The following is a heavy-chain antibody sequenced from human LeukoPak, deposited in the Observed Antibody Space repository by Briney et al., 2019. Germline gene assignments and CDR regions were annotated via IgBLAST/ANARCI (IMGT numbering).Heavy chain of an antibody. CDR2: IYPGDSDT. V-gene: IGHV5-51*01. J-gene: IGHJ4*02. Sequence: GESLKISCKGSGYSFTNYWIGWVRQPPGKGLEWMRIIYPGDSDTRYSPSFQGQVTISADKSISTAYLQWSSLKASDTAMYYCARVYYYDSSGYFFDYWGQGTLVTVSS. D-gene: IGHD3-22*01. CDR3: ARVYYYDSSGYFFDY. CDR1: GYSFTNYW.